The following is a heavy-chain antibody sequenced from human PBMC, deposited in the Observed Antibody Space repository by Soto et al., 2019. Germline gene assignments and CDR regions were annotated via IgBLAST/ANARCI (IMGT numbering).Heavy chain of an antibody. J-gene: IGHJ4*02. CDR2: IYPGDSDT. CDR3: ARHLGGESITDRAIKGYYFDF. V-gene: IGHV5-51*01. Sequence: GESLKISCKGSGYSFTSYWIGWVRQMPGKGLEWMGIIYPGDSDTRYSPSFQGQVTISADKSISTAYLQWSRLKASDTAMYYCARHLGGESITDRAIKGYYFDFWGQGTLVTVSS. D-gene: IGHD6-6*01. CDR1: GYSFTSYW.